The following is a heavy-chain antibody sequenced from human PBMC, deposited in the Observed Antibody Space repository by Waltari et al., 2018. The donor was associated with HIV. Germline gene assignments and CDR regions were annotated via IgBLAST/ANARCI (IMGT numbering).Heavy chain of an antibody. D-gene: IGHD3-10*01. V-gene: IGHV4-34*01. CDR3: ARGRSDSGYFDY. CDR1: GGSFSGYY. Sequence: QVQLQQWGAGLLKPSETLSLTCAVYGGSFSGYYWSWIRQPPGKGLEWIGEINHSGSNNYNPSLKSRVTISVDTSKNQFSLKLSSVTAADTAVYYCARGRSDSGYFDYWGQGTLVTVSS. J-gene: IGHJ4*02. CDR2: INHSGSN.